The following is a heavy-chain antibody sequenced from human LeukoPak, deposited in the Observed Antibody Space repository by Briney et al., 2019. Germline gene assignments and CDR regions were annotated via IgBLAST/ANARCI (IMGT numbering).Heavy chain of an antibody. V-gene: IGHV1-46*01. Sequence: APVKVSCKASGYSFISNYIHWVRQAPGQGLEWMGMIYPSDGSTSYAQKFQGRVTVTRDTSTSTVHMELSGLRSEDTAVYYCARDQEAFDYWGQGTLVTVSS. CDR3: ARDQEAFDY. CDR1: GYSFISNY. J-gene: IGHJ4*02. CDR2: IYPSDGST.